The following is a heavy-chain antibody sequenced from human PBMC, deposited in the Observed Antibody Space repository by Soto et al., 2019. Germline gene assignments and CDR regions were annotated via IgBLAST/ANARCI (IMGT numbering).Heavy chain of an antibody. CDR3: ARYVPFDLLPNYYYETFDV. D-gene: IGHD3-22*01. Sequence: ESGPTLVNPTQTLTLTCTFSGFSLNTRAMGVGWIRQPPGRAVEWLAPIYYNDARRYSPSLETRLTITKDTSKNQVVLTMTNMDPVDTATYFCARYVPFDLLPNYYYETFDVWGQGSMVTVSS. CDR2: IYYNDAR. CDR1: GFSLNTRAMG. V-gene: IGHV2-5*01. J-gene: IGHJ3*01.